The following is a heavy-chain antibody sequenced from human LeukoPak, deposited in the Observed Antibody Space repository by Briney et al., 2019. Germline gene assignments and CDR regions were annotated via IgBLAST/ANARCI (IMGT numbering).Heavy chain of an antibody. D-gene: IGHD5-12*01. CDR2: ISGSGGST. Sequence: PGGSLRLSCAASGFTFSSYAMSWVRQAPGKGLEGVSAISGSGGSTYYADSVKGRFTISRDNSKHTLYLQMNSLRAEDTAVYYCAKTRPWLRPRGGFDYWGQGTLVTVSS. CDR3: AKTRPWLRPRGGFDY. V-gene: IGHV3-23*01. J-gene: IGHJ4*02. CDR1: GFTFSSYA.